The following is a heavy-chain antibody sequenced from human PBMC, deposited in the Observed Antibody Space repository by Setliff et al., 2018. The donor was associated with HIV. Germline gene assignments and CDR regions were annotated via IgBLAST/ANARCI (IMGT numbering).Heavy chain of an antibody. CDR1: GGSFSGYY. D-gene: IGHD3-3*01. Sequence: SETLSLTCAVYGGSFSGYYWSWIRQTPGKGLERIGEIDHSGGTKYKPSLKSRVTISLDTSKNQFSLNLSSVTAADTAVYYCAREGVNFWTPPGWFDPWGQGTLVTVSS. CDR3: AREGVNFWTPPGWFDP. V-gene: IGHV4-34*01. J-gene: IGHJ5*02. CDR2: IDHSGGT.